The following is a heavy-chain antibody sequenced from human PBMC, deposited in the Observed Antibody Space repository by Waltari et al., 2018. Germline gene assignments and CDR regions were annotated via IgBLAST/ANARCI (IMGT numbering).Heavy chain of an antibody. J-gene: IGHJ3*02. CDR3: ARDKYCGGDCYFDAFDI. Sequence: QSGAEVKTPGASVKVSCKASGYTFTSYAMHWVRQAPGQRLEWMGWINAGNGNTKYSQKFQGRVTITRDTSASTAYMELSSLRSEDTAVYYCARDKYCGGDCYFDAFDIWGQGTMVTVSS. CDR1: GYTFTSYA. D-gene: IGHD2-21*01. V-gene: IGHV1-3*01. CDR2: INAGNGNT.